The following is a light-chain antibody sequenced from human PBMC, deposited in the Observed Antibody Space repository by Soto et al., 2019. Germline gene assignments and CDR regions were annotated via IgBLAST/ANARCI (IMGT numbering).Light chain of an antibody. Sequence: DIQMTQSPSSLSACVGDRVNITCRASQTITTYLQWYQQKPGKAPKLLIYYASILQSGVPSRFSGSGSGTDFTLTISSLQPVDFATYYCQQSYITPYTFGQGTKLDIK. J-gene: IGKJ2*01. V-gene: IGKV1-39*01. CDR2: YAS. CDR3: QQSYITPYT. CDR1: QTITTY.